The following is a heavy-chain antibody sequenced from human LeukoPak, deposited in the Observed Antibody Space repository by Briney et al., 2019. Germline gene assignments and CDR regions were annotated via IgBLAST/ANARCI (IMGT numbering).Heavy chain of an antibody. CDR1: GYTFTSYG. CDR3: ARVESDLYDSGGYYYWGDAFDI. Sequence: ASVRVSCKASGYTFTSYGISLVRQAPGQGLDWMGWISAYNGNTNYAHKLQGRVTMTTDTSTPTPYMELRSLRSDDTGVYWGARVESDLYDSGGYYYWGDAFDIWGQGTMVTVSS. J-gene: IGHJ3*02. CDR2: ISAYNGNT. V-gene: IGHV1-18*01. D-gene: IGHD3-22*01.